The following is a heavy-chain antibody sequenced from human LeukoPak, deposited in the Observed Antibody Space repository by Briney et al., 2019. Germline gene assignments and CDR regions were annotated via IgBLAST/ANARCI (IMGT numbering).Heavy chain of an antibody. CDR1: GGSISSYY. CDR3: ARDGDCSSTSCYTPARVGPFDP. D-gene: IGHD2-2*02. Sequence: SETLSLTCTVSGGSISSYYWSWIRKPPGKGLEWIGYIYYSGSTNYNPSLKSRVTISVDTSKNQFSLKLSSVTAADTAVYYCARDGDCSSTSCYTPARVGPFDPWGQGTLVTVSS. V-gene: IGHV4-59*01. J-gene: IGHJ5*02. CDR2: IYYSGST.